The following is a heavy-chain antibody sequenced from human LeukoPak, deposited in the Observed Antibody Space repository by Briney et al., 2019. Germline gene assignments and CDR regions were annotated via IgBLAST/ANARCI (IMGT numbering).Heavy chain of an antibody. D-gene: IGHD1-26*01. CDR1: GYTFTSYD. J-gene: IGHJ5*02. Sequence: ASVKVSCKASGYTFTSYDINWVRQATGQGLEWMGWMNPNSGNTGYAQKFQGRVTMTRNTSISTAYVELSSLRSEDTAVYYCARALLLFYSGTPGSSWGQGTLVTVSS. CDR3: ARALLLFYSGTPGSS. CDR2: MNPNSGNT. V-gene: IGHV1-8*01.